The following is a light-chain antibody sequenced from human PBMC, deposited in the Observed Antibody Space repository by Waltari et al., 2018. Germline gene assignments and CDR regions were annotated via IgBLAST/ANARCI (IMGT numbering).Light chain of an antibody. CDR2: DAS. CDR3: QQRSNWPLT. V-gene: IGKV3-11*01. CDR1: QIVSSY. J-gene: IGKJ4*01. Sequence: EIVLTQSPATLSWSPGERATLSFRASQIVSSYLAWYQQKPGQAPRLLIYDASNRATGIPARFSGSGSGTDFTLTISSLEPEDFAVYYCQQRSNWPLTFGGGTKVEIK.